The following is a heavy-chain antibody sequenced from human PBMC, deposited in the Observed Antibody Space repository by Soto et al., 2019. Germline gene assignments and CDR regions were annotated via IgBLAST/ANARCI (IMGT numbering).Heavy chain of an antibody. Sequence: SVKVSCKASGGTFSSYAISWVRQAPGQGLEWMGGIIPIFGTANYAQKFQGRVTITADKSTSTAYMELSSLRSEDTAVYYCARGLTRTIFGVVIIVRFDYWGQGTLVTVSS. CDR2: IIPIFGTA. CDR3: ARGLTRTIFGVVIIVRFDY. V-gene: IGHV1-69*06. J-gene: IGHJ4*02. CDR1: GGTFSSYA. D-gene: IGHD3-3*01.